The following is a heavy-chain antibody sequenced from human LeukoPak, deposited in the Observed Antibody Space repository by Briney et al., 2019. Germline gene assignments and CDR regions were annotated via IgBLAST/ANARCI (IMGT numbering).Heavy chain of an antibody. CDR3: ARDWGYYDYVWGSYRTGAGVDY. D-gene: IGHD3-16*02. J-gene: IGHJ4*02. CDR1: GFTFSSYW. Sequence: TGGSLRLSCAASGFTFSSYWMSWVCQAPGKGLEWVANIKQDGSEKYYVDSVKGRFTISRDNAKNSLYLQMNSLRAEDTAVYYCARDWGYYDYVWGSYRTGAGVDYWGQGTLVTVSS. V-gene: IGHV3-7*01. CDR2: IKQDGSEK.